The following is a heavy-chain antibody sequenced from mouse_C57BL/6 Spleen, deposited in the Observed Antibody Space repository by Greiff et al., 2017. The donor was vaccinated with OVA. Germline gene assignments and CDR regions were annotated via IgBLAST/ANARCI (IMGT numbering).Heavy chain of an antibody. Sequence: EGKLQQSGPELVKPGASVKISCKASGYSFTGYYMNWVKQSPETSLEWIGEINSSTGGTSSNQKFKAKATLTVDKSSSTSYMQIKNLTSEDSAVYYCARSINTVGRDYWGQGTTLTVSS. CDR2: INSSTGGT. V-gene: IGHV1-42*01. CDR3: ARSINTVGRDY. CDR1: GYSFTGYY. J-gene: IGHJ2*01. D-gene: IGHD1-1*01.